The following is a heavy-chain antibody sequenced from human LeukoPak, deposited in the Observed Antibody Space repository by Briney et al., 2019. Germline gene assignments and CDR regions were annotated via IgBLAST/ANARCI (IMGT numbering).Heavy chain of an antibody. Sequence: GGSLRLSCAACGFTFDDYAMHWVRQAPGQGLEWVSGISWNSGSIGYADSVKGRFTISRDNAKNSLYLQMNSLRAEDTALYYCAKDARGSSGWYGGGYYMDVWGKGTTVTVSS. CDR3: AKDARGSSGWYGGGYYMDV. V-gene: IGHV3-9*01. CDR1: GFTFDDYA. D-gene: IGHD6-19*01. CDR2: ISWNSGSI. J-gene: IGHJ6*03.